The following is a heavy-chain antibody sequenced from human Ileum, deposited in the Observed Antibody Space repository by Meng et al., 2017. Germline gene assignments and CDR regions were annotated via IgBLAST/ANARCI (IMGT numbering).Heavy chain of an antibody. CDR1: GFTFSSYW. CDR3: VRDDSTGYYYFDY. V-gene: IGHV3-7*01. J-gene: IGHJ4*02. Sequence: GESLKISCAASGFTFSSYWMSWVRQAPGKGLERVANINQDESEKYYVDSVKGRFTISRDNAKNSLYLQMNSLRDEDTAVYYCVRDDSTGYYYFDYWGQGKLVNVSS. CDR2: INQDESEK. D-gene: IGHD3-22*01.